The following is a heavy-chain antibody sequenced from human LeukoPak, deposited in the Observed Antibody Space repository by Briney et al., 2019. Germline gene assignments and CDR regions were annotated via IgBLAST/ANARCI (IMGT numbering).Heavy chain of an antibody. D-gene: IGHD2-8*02. CDR2: ISGSGGST. Sequence: GGSLRLSCAASGFSFGSYAMSWVRQAPGKGLEWVSAISGSGGSTYYADSVKGRFTISRDNSKNTLYLQMNSLRAEDTAVYYCAKDLVYWVNWFDPWGQGTLVTVSS. CDR1: GFSFGSYA. V-gene: IGHV3-23*01. J-gene: IGHJ5*02. CDR3: AKDLVYWVNWFDP.